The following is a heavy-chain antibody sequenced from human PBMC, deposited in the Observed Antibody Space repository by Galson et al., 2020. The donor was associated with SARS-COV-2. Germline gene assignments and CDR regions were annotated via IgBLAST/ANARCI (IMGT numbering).Heavy chain of an antibody. V-gene: IGHV1-2*02. D-gene: IGHD3-10*01. CDR2: INPTSGGT. J-gene: IGHJ4*02. CDR1: GYTFTGYY. CDR3: ARGLGFGELL. Sequence: ASVKVSCKASGYTFTGYYMHWVQQAPGHGLEWMGWINPTSGGTNYPQKFQGRVTMTRDTSISTAYMELSRLRSDDTAVYYCARGLGFGELLWGQGTLVTVSS.